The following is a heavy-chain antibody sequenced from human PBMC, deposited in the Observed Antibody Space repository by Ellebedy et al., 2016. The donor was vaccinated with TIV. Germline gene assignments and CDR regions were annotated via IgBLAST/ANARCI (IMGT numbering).Heavy chain of an antibody. J-gene: IGHJ6*02. CDR1: GFTFSNLW. D-gene: IGHD4-23*01. CDR3: VRAFRWVYGLDV. Sequence: GESLKISCAASGFTFSNLWMHWVRQAPGKGLVWVSHVDTDGSTITYADSVKGRFTISRDNAKNTLDLQMKSLRAEDTAVYYCVRAFRWVYGLDVWGQGTTVTVSS. V-gene: IGHV3-74*03. CDR2: VDTDGSTI.